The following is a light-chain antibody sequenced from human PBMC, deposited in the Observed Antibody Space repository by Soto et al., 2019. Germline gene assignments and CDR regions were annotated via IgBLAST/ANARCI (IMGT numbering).Light chain of an antibody. CDR3: QQRGEWPPGAT. V-gene: IGKV3-11*01. CDR1: QSISYY. CDR2: DAS. J-gene: IGKJ5*01. Sequence: ESLLTQSPATLSLSPGERATLSCGASQSISYYLAWYQQKPGQAPRLLIYDASNRATGIPARFSGSGSGTDFTLTISSLEPEDFAVYYCQQRGEWPPGATFGQGTRLEIK.